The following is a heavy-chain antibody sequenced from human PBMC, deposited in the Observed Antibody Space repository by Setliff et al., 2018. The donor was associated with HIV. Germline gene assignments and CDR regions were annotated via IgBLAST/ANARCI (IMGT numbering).Heavy chain of an antibody. CDR2: ISLHNDNT. Sequence: ASVKVSCKASGYTFSSYGISWVRQAPGQGLEWLGWISLHNDNTNYAQKFQGRVTITRDTFASTAYMELSSLRSEDTAVYYCARSLERQWLVPYYMGVWGKGTTVTVSS. V-gene: IGHV1-18*01. J-gene: IGHJ6*03. CDR3: ARSLERQWLVPYYMGV. D-gene: IGHD6-19*01. CDR1: GYTFSSYG.